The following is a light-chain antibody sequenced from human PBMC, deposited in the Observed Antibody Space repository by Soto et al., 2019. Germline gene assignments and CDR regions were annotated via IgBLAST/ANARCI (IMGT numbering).Light chain of an antibody. CDR3: QQSYTTPLT. V-gene: IGKV3D-7*01. J-gene: IGKJ4*01. Sequence: SPGEVATLSCRASQSVSNNYLAWYQQKPGQAPRLLIYGASAVQSGVPSRFSGSGSGTDFTLTISSLQPEDFATYFCQQSYTTPLTFGGGTKVDI. CDR1: QSVSNNY. CDR2: GAS.